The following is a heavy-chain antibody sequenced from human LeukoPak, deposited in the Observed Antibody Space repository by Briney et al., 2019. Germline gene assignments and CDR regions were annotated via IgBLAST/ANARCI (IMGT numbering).Heavy chain of an antibody. CDR2: VRPYNGDP. V-gene: IGHV1-18*04. Sequence: ASVKVSCKASGDIFRRYGVTWARQAPGQGPEWMGWVRPYNGDPEYAQKFQGRVTMSTDTSTDTSYMELRSLGSDDTPVYYCARPYSANWHPHPYRMDVWGQGTTVIVSS. CDR1: GDIFRRYG. J-gene: IGHJ6*02. D-gene: IGHD1-1*01. CDR3: ARPYSANWHPHPYRMDV.